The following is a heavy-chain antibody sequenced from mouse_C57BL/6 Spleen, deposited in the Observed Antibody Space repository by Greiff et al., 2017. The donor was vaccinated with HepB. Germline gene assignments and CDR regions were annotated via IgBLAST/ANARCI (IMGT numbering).Heavy chain of an antibody. CDR1: GYTFTSYW. CDR3: ARDDYDRGFAS. CDR2: IDPSDSET. V-gene: IGHV1-52*01. Sequence: VQLQQPGAELVRPGSSVKLSCKASGYTFTSYWMHWVKQRPIQGLEWIGNIDPSDSETHYNQKFKDKATLTVDKSSSTAYMQLSSLTSEDSAVYYCARDDYDRGFASAGQGTLVTVSA. D-gene: IGHD2-4*01. J-gene: IGHJ3*01.